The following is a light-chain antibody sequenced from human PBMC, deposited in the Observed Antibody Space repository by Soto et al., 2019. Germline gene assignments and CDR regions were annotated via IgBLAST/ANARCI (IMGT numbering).Light chain of an antibody. Sequence: RVSTQSPATLSLSPGERATLSCRASQSVSSYLAWYQQKPGQAPRLLIYDASNRATGIPARFSGSGSGTDFTLSISSLEPEDFAVYYCQQRSNWPTFGPGTKVDIK. V-gene: IGKV3-11*01. J-gene: IGKJ3*01. CDR1: QSVSSY. CDR3: QQRSNWPT. CDR2: DAS.